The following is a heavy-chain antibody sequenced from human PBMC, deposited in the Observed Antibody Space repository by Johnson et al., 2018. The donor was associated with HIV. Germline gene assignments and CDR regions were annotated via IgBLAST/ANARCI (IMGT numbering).Heavy chain of an antibody. Sequence: QVQLVESGGGVVQPGRSLRLSCVASGFTFSSYGIHWVRQAPGKGLEWVAVISYDGSNKYYADSVKGRFTISRDNSKTTLYLQMNRLRAEDTAVYYCATDHAEGCGPRTSARPCNAFDIWGQGTMVTVSS. CDR2: ISYDGSNK. CDR1: GFTFSSYG. CDR3: ATDHAEGCGPRTSARPCNAFDI. D-gene: IGHD1-1*01. V-gene: IGHV3-30*03. J-gene: IGHJ3*02.